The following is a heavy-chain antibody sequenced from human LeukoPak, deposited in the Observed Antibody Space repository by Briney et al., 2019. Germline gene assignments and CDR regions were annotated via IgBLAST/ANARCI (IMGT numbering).Heavy chain of an antibody. CDR1: GFTFSNAW. CDR2: IKSKTDGGTT. CDR3: TTDSPAAMAPAYYFDY. D-gene: IGHD5-18*01. Sequence: PGGSLRLSCAASGFTFSNAWMSWVRQAPGKGLEWVGRIKSKTDGGTTDYAAPVKGRFTISRDDSENTLYLQMNSLKIEDTAVYYCTTDSPAAMAPAYYFDYWGQGTLVTVSS. J-gene: IGHJ4*02. V-gene: IGHV3-15*01.